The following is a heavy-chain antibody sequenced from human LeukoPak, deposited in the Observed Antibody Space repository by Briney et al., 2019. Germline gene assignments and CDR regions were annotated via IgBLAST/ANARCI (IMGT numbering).Heavy chain of an antibody. CDR1: GFTFSTYD. V-gene: IGHV3-23*01. CDR3: AKDGYSYGYWFDY. J-gene: IGHJ4*02. D-gene: IGHD5-18*01. CDR2: ISGGGDST. Sequence: PGGSLRLSCAASGFTFSTYDMTWVRQAPGKGLEWVSAISGGGDSTYYSDSVKGRFTISRDNSKNTLYLQMNSLRVEHTAVYFCAKDGYSYGYWFDYWGQGTLVTVSS.